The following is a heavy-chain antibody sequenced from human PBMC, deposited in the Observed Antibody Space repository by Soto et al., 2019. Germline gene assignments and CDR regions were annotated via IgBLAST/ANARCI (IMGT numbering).Heavy chain of an antibody. CDR3: ARGPRVGDILTGYYRGYYYYGMDV. D-gene: IGHD3-9*01. Sequence: SETLSLTCTVSGGSISSYYWSWIRQPAGKGLERIGRIYTSGSTNYNPSLKSRVTMSVDTSKNQFSLKLSSVTAADTAVYYCARGPRVGDILTGYYRGYYYYGMDVWGQGTTVTVS. J-gene: IGHJ6*02. CDR1: GGSISSYY. CDR2: IYTSGST. V-gene: IGHV4-4*07.